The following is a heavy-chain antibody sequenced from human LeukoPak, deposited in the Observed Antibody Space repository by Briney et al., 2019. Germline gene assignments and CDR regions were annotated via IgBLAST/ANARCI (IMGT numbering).Heavy chain of an antibody. CDR2: INPSGGST. V-gene: IGHV1-46*01. D-gene: IGHD5-18*01. CDR1: GYTFSSYY. Sequence: ASVKVSCKASGYTFSSYYMHWVRQAPGQGLEWMGIINPSGGSTSYAQKFQGRVTMTRDTSTSTVYMELSSLRSEDTAVYYCARTGIQIWGENWFDPWGQGTLVTVSS. J-gene: IGHJ5*02. CDR3: ARTGIQIWGENWFDP.